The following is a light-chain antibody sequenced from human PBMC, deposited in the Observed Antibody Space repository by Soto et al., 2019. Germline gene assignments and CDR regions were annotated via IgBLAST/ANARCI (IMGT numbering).Light chain of an antibody. V-gene: IGKV3-20*01. Sequence: EIVLTQSPGTLSLSPGEGATLPCRASQSVSNSYLAWYQQKPGQAPRLLIFGASSRATGIPDRFTGSGSGTDFTLTVGRLEPEDFALYYCQQYGSSPRTFGQGTKVDIK. CDR2: GAS. J-gene: IGKJ1*01. CDR1: QSVSNSY. CDR3: QQYGSSPRT.